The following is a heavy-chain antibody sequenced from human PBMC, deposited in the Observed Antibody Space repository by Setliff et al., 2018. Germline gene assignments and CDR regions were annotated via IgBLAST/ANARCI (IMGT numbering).Heavy chain of an antibody. Sequence: PSETLSLTCSVSGDSISSSSYYWGWIRQPPGKGLEWIGSINYSGITYYSPSLKSRVIVSVDTSKNQFSLKLSSVTAADTAVYYCARLPGYCNGGNCYGYYTFDIWGQGTMVTGS. CDR3: ARLPGYCNGGNCYGYYTFDI. D-gene: IGHD2-15*01. J-gene: IGHJ3*02. CDR1: GDSISSSSYY. CDR2: INYSGIT. V-gene: IGHV4-39*01.